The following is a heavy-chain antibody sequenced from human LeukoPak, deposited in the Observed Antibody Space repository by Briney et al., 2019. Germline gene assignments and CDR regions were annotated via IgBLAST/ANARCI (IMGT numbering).Heavy chain of an antibody. CDR3: ARVVPAALPYYDFWSGYYGSFDY. CDR1: GGSISSSSYY. V-gene: IGHV4-39*01. J-gene: IGHJ4*02. CDR2: IYYSGST. Sequence: SESLSLTCTVSGGSISSSSYYWGWIRQPPGKGLEWIGSIYYSGSTYYNPSLKSRVTISVDTSKNQFSLKLSSVTAADTAVYYCARVVPAALPYYDFWSGYYGSFDYWGQGTLVTVSS. D-gene: IGHD3-3*01.